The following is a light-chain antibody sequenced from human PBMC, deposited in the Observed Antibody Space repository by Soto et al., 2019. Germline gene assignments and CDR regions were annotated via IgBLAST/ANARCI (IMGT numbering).Light chain of an antibody. CDR1: SSDVGGYNS. V-gene: IGLV2-14*01. CDR2: GVS. J-gene: IGLJ2*01. Sequence: QPVLTQPASVSGSPGQSITISCTGTSSDVGGYNSVSWYQQHPGKAPKLIICGVSTRPSGVSNRFSGSKSGNTASLTISGLQAEDEADYYCSSYRSTSTSHVVFGGGTKLTVL. CDR3: SSYRSTSTSHVV.